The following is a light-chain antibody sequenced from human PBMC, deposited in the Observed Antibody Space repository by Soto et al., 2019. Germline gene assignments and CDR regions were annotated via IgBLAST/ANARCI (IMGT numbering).Light chain of an antibody. V-gene: IGKV1-12*02. CDR3: QQANSFL. J-gene: IGKJ3*01. CDR2: AAS. Sequence: IQITQSPPSVSASVGDRVTITGRASRGISSWLAWYQQKPGKAPKLLIYAASSLQSGVPSRFSGSGSGTDFTLTISSLQPEDFATYYCQQANSFLFGPGTKVDIK. CDR1: RGISSW.